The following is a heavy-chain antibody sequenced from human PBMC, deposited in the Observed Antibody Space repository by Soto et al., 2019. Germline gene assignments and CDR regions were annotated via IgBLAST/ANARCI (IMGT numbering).Heavy chain of an antibody. J-gene: IGHJ6*02. CDR1: GYTLTELS. Sequence: ASVKVSCKVSGYTLTELSMHWVRQAPGKGLERMGGFDPEDGETIYAQKFQGRVTMTEDTSTDTAYMELSSLRSEDTAVYYCATSDRGRFWKYYYYYGMDVWGQGTTVTVSS. V-gene: IGHV1-24*01. CDR3: ATSDRGRFWKYYYYYGMDV. CDR2: FDPEDGET. D-gene: IGHD3-3*01.